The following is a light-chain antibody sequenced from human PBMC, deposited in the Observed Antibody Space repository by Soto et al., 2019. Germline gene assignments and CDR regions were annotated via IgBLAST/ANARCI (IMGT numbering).Light chain of an antibody. V-gene: IGLV2-23*01. Sequence: QSALTQPASVSGSPGQSITISCTGTSSDVGSYNLVSWYQQHPGKAPKLMIYEGSKRPSGVSNRFSGSKSGNTASLTISGLQAEDEADYYCCSYAGSSTYAVFGGGTQRPSS. CDR2: EGS. CDR3: CSYAGSSTYAV. J-gene: IGLJ7*01. CDR1: SSDVGSYNL.